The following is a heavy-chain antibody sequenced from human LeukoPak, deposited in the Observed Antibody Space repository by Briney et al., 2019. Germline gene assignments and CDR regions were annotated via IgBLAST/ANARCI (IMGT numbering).Heavy chain of an antibody. CDR3: ARASSYCGGDCYSANI. CDR2: IIPILGTA. Sequence: ASVKVSCKASGGTFSSYAISWVRQAPGQGLEWMGRIIPILGTANYAQKFQGRVTITTDESTSTAYMELSSLRSEDTAVYYCARASSYCGGDCYSANIWGQGTMVTVSS. CDR1: GGTFSSYA. J-gene: IGHJ3*02. V-gene: IGHV1-69*11. D-gene: IGHD2-21*01.